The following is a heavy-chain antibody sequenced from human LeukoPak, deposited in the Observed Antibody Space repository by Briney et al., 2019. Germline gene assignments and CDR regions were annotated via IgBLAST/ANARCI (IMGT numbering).Heavy chain of an antibody. J-gene: IGHJ4*02. D-gene: IGHD3-16*01. Sequence: GGSLRLSCAASGFTFSNFAMSWFRQAPGRGLEWVSAAGTATDTSYADSVKGRFTITRDNSKNTLYLQMNSLGAEDTAVYYCAKEGSRRRFDFDSWGRGTLVTVSS. CDR3: AKEGSRRRFDFDS. CDR2: AGTATDT. CDR1: GFTFSNFA. V-gene: IGHV3-23*01.